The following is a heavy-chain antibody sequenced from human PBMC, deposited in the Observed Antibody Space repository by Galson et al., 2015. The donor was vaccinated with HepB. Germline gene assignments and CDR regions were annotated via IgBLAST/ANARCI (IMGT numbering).Heavy chain of an antibody. D-gene: IGHD6-19*01. J-gene: IGHJ4*02. CDR1: GFSFTDHY. V-gene: IGHV3-72*01. CDR2: SKNKVNGYTT. CDR3: ARSIAVASAY. Sequence: SLRLSCAASGFSFTDHYADWVRQAPGKGLEWVARSKNKVNGYTTEYAPSVKGRFAISRDDSKNSVYLQMNSLKTEDPAVYYCARSIAVASAYWGQGTLVTVSS.